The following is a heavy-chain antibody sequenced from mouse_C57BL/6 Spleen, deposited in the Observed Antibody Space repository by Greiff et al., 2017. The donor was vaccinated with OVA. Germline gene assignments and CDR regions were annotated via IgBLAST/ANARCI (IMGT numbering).Heavy chain of an antibody. D-gene: IGHD2-4*01. CDR1: GYTFTDYN. Sequence: EVQRVESGPELVKPGASVKIPCKASGYTFTDYNMDWVKQSHGKSLEWIGDINPNNGGTIYNQKFKGKATLTVDKSSSTAYMELRSLTSEDTAVYYWAREGYDYDGEMDYWDQGTSVTVSS. CDR2: INPNNGGT. CDR3: AREGYDYDGEMDY. J-gene: IGHJ4*01. V-gene: IGHV1-18*01.